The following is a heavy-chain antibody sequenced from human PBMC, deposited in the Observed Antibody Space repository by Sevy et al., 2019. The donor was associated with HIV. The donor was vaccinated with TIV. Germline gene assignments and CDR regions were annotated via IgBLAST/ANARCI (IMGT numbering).Heavy chain of an antibody. CDR2: ISYDGSNK. V-gene: IGHV3-30*04. CDR3: ARGGTPIVGPFNF. J-gene: IGHJ4*02. D-gene: IGHD1-26*01. CDR1: GFTFSNYA. Sequence: GGSLRLSCAASGFTFSNYAMHWVRQAPGKGLEWVAVISYDGSNKYYADSVKGRFTISRDNSKNTLCLQMNSMRAEDTDGYYCARGGTPIVGPFNFWGQGTLVTVSS.